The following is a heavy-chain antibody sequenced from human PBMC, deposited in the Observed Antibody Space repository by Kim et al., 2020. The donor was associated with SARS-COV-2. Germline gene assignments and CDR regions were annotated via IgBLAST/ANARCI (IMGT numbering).Heavy chain of an antibody. D-gene: IGHD3-10*01. CDR3: ARELLWFGESQYWFDP. V-gene: IGHV1-3*01. CDR1: GFTFTSYH. Sequence: ASVKVSCKASGFTFTSYHIHWVRQAPGQRLEWMGWINAGNSETQYSQKFQGRVTIARDASASTAYMELRSLRSEDTAVYYCARELLWFGESQYWFDPWGQ. J-gene: IGHJ5*02. CDR2: INAGNSET.